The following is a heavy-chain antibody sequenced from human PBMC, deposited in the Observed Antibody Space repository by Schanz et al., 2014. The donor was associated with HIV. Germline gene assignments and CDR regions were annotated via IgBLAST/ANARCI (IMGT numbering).Heavy chain of an antibody. V-gene: IGHV4-61*01. D-gene: IGHD6-25*01. CDR3: GRVSGYYGMDV. CDR2: IYYSGST. CDR1: GGSVSSGNYY. J-gene: IGHJ6*02. Sequence: QVQLQESGPGLVKPSETLSLTCTVSGGSVSSGNYYWGWIRQPPGKGLEWIGYIYYSGSTNYNPSLKSRVTISVDTSKNQFSLKLSSVTAADTAVYYCGRVSGYYGMDVWGQGTAVTVSS.